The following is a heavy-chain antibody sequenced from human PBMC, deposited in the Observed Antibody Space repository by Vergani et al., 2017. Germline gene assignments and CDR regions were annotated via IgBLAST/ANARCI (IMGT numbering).Heavy chain of an antibody. Sequence: QLHLQESGPGLVKPSETLSLTCTVSGGSITSSSYYLGWIRQPPGKGLEWIGNIYHSGGAYYNPSLKGRVTISVDTSKNQFSLEVPSVTAADTAVYFCARQRPGSGWSPGDFDDWGQGILVTVSS. CDR2: IYHSGGA. V-gene: IGHV4-39*01. D-gene: IGHD6-19*01. J-gene: IGHJ4*02. CDR3: ARQRPGSGWSPGDFDD. CDR1: GGSITSSSYY.